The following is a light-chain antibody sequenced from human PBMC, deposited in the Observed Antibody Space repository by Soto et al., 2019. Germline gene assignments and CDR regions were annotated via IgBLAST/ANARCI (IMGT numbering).Light chain of an antibody. J-gene: IGKJ1*01. CDR1: QSVGKY. V-gene: IGKV3-11*01. Sequence: EIVMTQSPATLSLSPGERATLSCRASQSVGKYLVWYQQKPGQAPRLLIYDASNRATGIPARFSGSGSGTDFTLTISSLEPEDFAVYYCQQRNMWPRTFGQGTKVDIK. CDR3: QQRNMWPRT. CDR2: DAS.